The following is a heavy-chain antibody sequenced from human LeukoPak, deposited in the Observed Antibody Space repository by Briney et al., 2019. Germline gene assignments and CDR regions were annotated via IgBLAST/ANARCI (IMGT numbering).Heavy chain of an antibody. J-gene: IGHJ4*02. Sequence: SETLSLTCAVYGGSFSGYYWSWIRQPSGKGLEWIGEINHSGSTNYNPSLKSRVTISVDTSKNQFSLKLSSVTAADTAVYYCARGLLELRNPGQDYWGQGTLVTVSS. V-gene: IGHV4-34*01. D-gene: IGHD1-7*01. CDR2: INHSGST. CDR3: ARGLLELRNPGQDY. CDR1: GGSFSGYY.